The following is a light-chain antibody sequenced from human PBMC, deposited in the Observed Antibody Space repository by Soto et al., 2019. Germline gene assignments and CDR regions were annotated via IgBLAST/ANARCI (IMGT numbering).Light chain of an antibody. V-gene: IGKV3D-15*01. CDR1: QTVRDN. J-gene: IGKJ4*01. CDR3: QQYNNWPLA. Sequence: EVVMTQSPATLSVSPGERATLSCRASQTVRDNLGWYQQKPGQPPRLLIYGATTRATGIPARFSGSGSGKEFTLTISSLQSEDFAVYYCQQYNNWPLAFGGGTKVEIK. CDR2: GAT.